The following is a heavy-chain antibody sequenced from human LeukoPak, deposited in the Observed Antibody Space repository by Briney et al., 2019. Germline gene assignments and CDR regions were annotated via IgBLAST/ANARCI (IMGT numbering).Heavy chain of an antibody. CDR3: ARDTLGYCSSTSCYSYYYGMDV. D-gene: IGHD2-2*02. CDR2: INPSGGST. CDR1: GYTFTSYY. Sequence: ASVKVSCKASGYTFTSYYMHWVRQAPGQGLEWMGIINPSGGSTSYAQKFQGRVTMTRDTSTSTVYMELSSLRSEDTAVYYCARDTLGYCSSTSCYSYYYGMDVWGQGTTVTVSS. J-gene: IGHJ6*02. V-gene: IGHV1-46*01.